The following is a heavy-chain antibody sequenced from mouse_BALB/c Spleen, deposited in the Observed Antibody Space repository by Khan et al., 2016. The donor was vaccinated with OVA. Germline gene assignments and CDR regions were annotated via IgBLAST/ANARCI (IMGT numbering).Heavy chain of an antibody. J-gene: IGHJ3*01. CDR2: INYSGRT. CDR3: VRGRAY. CDR1: GYSITSDYA. Sequence: EVQLQESGPGLVKPSQSLSLTCTVTGYSITSDYAWNWFRQFPGNKLEWMGYINYSGRTSYTPSLKSRISITRDTSKNQFFLQLNSVTTEDTATYYCVRGRAYWGQGTLVTVSA. D-gene: IGHD3-3*01. V-gene: IGHV3-2*02.